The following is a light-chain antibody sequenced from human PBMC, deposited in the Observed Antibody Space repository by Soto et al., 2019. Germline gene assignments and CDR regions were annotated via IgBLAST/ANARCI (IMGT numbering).Light chain of an antibody. Sequence: EIVMTQSPATLSVSPGERATLSCRASQSVSSNLAWYHQKPGQAPRRLIYDASTRATGIPARFSGSGSGTEFTLTTSSLEPEDFAVYYCQQRCNRPPRTFGQGTKVDNK. CDR1: QSVSSN. CDR2: DAS. CDR3: QQRCNRPPRT. J-gene: IGKJ1*01. V-gene: IGKV3-11*01.